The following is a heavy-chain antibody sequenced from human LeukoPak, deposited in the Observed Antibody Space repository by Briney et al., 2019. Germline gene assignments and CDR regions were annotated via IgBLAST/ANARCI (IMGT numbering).Heavy chain of an antibody. J-gene: IGHJ4*02. CDR2: IFYSGST. Sequence: SETLSLTCTVSGGSISTSNYHWGWIRQPPGKGLEWIGNIFYSGSTYYSPSLRSRVTMSVDTSKNQFSLKLSSVTAAGTAVYYCARDAETAMVTAIGYFDYWGQGTLVTVSS. CDR1: GGSISTSNYH. D-gene: IGHD5-18*01. CDR3: ARDAETAMVTAIGYFDY. V-gene: IGHV4-39*07.